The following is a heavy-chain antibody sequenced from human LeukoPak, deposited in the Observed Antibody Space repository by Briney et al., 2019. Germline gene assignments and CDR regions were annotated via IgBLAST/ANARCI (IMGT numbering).Heavy chain of an antibody. CDR3: ARRPYCSSTSCYYYYRDV. V-gene: IGHV4-38-2*01. J-gene: IGHJ6*03. Sequence: SSETLSLTCAASGYSISSGYYCGWIRQPPGKGLGWIGSIYHSGSTYYNPSLKSRVTISVDTSKNHVSLQLNSLTAADTALHYCARRPYCSSTSCYYYYRDVWGKGTTVTVSS. CDR1: GYSISSGYY. CDR2: IYHSGST. D-gene: IGHD2-2*01.